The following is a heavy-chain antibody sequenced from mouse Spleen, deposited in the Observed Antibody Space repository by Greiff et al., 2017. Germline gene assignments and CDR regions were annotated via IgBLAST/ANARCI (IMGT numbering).Heavy chain of an antibody. Sequence: QVQLKQPGAELVKPGASVKLSCKASGYTFTSYWMQWVKQRPGQGLEWIGEIDPSDSYTNYNQKFKGKATLTVDTSSSTAYMQLSSLTSEDSAVYYCARFGIRRGYYAMDYWGQGTSVTVSS. CDR1: GYTFTSYW. CDR2: IDPSDSYT. D-gene: IGHD2-12*01. J-gene: IGHJ4*01. CDR3: ARFGIRRGYYAMDY. V-gene: IGHV1-50*01.